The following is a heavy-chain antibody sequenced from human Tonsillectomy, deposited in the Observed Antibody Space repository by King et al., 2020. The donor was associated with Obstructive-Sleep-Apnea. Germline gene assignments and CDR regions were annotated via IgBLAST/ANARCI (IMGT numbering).Heavy chain of an antibody. CDR3: AKGPYYDILTGYDY. J-gene: IGHJ4*02. CDR1: GFTFSSYG. D-gene: IGHD3-9*01. Sequence: VQLVESGGGVVQPGGSLRLSCAASGFTFSSYGMHWVRQAPGKGLEWAAFIRYDGSNKYYADSVKGRFTISRDNSKNTLYLQMNSLRAEDTAVYYCAKGPYYDILTGYDYWGQGTLVTVSS. CDR2: IRYDGSNK. V-gene: IGHV3-30*02.